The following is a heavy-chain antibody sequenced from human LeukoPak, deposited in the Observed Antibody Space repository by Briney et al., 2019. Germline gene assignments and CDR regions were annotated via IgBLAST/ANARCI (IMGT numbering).Heavy chain of an antibody. CDR3: ARARSGYDTTFDY. Sequence: SETLSLTCTVSGGSISSSSYYWGWIREPPGKGLEWIGSIYYSGSTYYNPSLKSRVHISVDASQHQLSLTLSSVTAADTAVYYCARARSGYDTTFDYWGQGTLVSVSS. J-gene: IGHJ4*02. D-gene: IGHD5-12*01. CDR1: GGSISSSSYY. V-gene: IGHV4-39*01. CDR2: IYYSGST.